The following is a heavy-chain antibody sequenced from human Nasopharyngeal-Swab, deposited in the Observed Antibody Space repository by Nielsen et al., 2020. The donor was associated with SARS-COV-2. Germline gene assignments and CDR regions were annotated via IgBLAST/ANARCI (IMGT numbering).Heavy chain of an antibody. CDR3: ARDSSWGRDGYYRGDY. J-gene: IGHJ4*02. D-gene: IGHD5-24*01. CDR2: ISSSSSTI. V-gene: IGHV3-48*04. Sequence: VCQAPGKGLEWVSYISSSSSTIYYADSVKGRFTISRDNAKNSLYLQMNSLRAEDTAVYYCARDSSWGRDGYYRGDYWGQGTLVTVSS.